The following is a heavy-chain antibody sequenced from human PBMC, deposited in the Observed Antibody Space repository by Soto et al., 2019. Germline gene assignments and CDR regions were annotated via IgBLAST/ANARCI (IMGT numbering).Heavy chain of an antibody. J-gene: IGHJ4*02. V-gene: IGHV3-23*01. D-gene: IGHD3-16*02. CDR1: GFTFSTYA. CDR3: AKASTYEYVWGSYRYYFDN. Sequence: GSLRLSCAASGFTFSTYAMSWVRQAPGEGLEWVSGISGSGDRTHYADSVKGRLTISRDNSKNTLYLQMDSLRAEDTALYYCAKASTYEYVWGSYRYYFDNWGQGTQVTVPQ. CDR2: ISGSGDRT.